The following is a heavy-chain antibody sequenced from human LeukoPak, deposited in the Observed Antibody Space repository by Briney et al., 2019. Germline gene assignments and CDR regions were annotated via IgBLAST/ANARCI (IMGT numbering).Heavy chain of an antibody. V-gene: IGHV1-2*02. D-gene: IGHD3-22*01. CDR3: VRDRPSYYDSSIYYRENFDC. Sequence: ASVKVSCEASGYAFTGYYLHWVRQAPGQGLAGMGWINPNSGGTNYAQKFQGRVTMTRDTSMSTAYMELSRLSSDDTAVYYCVRDRPSYYDSSIYYRENFDCWGQGTLVTVSS. CDR1: GYAFTGYY. J-gene: IGHJ4*02. CDR2: INPNSGGT.